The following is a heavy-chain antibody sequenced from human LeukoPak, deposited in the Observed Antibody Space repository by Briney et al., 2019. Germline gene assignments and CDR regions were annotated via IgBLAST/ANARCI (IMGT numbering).Heavy chain of an antibody. J-gene: IGHJ4*02. CDR3: ARDSSSWYHLDY. D-gene: IGHD6-13*01. V-gene: IGHV1-46*01. CDR2: INPSGGST. Sequence: ASVKVSCKASGYIFTSYYMHWVRQAPGQGLEWMGIINPSGGSTSYAQKFQGRVTMTRDTSTSTVYMELSSLRSEDTAVYYCARDSSSWYHLDYWGQGTLVTVSS. CDR1: GYIFTSYY.